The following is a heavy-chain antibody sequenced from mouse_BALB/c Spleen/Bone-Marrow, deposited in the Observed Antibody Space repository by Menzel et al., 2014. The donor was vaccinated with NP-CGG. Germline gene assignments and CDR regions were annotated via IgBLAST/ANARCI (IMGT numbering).Heavy chain of an antibody. CDR1: GYTFINYW. D-gene: IGHD2-4*01. V-gene: IGHV1-5*01. CDR2: IYPGNSDT. Sequence: LQESGTVLARPGASVKMSCKASGYTFINYWMHWVKQRPGQGLEWIGAIYPGNSDTSYNQKFKAKAKLTAVTSTSTAYMELSSLTNEDSAVYYCTCFYYDYDGLGWFADWGQGTLVTVSA. J-gene: IGHJ3*01. CDR3: TCFYYDYDGLGWFAD.